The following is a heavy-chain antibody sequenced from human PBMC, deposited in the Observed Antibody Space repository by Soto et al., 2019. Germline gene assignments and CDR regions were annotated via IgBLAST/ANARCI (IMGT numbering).Heavy chain of an antibody. V-gene: IGHV1-46*01. CDR1: GYTLINDY. CDR3: AREKWLVRRNDPFDI. J-gene: IGHJ3*02. D-gene: IGHD6-19*01. Sequence: ASVKVSCKASGYTLINDYMHWVRQAPGQGLEWMGIINPNGGSTTYAQKFQGRVTLTRDTSTNTVNMELSSLRSEDTAVYYCAREKWLVRRNDPFDIWGQGTMVTVSS. CDR2: INPNGGST.